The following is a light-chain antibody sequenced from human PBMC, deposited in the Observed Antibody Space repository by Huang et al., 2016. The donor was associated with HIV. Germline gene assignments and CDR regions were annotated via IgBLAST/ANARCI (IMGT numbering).Light chain of an antibody. Sequence: DIQMTQSPSSLSASVGDRVTITCRASQGIGDCLAWFQQKPGKAPKFLLYGASRLEDGVPSRFSGSGSGTDFTLTISSLQPEDFATYYCQHYYIAPPTFGQGTKLEIK. V-gene: IGKV1-NL1*01. J-gene: IGKJ2*01. CDR1: QGIGDC. CDR2: GAS. CDR3: QHYYIAPPT.